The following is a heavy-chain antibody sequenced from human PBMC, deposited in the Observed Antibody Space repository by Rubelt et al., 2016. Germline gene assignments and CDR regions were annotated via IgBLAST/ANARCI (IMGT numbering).Heavy chain of an antibody. J-gene: IGHJ3*02. Sequence: QVQLVESGGGVVQPGRSLRLSCAASGFTFSSYGMHWVRQAPGKGLEWIGSIYYSGSTYYNPSLKSRVTISVDTSKNQFSLKLSSVTAADTAVYYCARQGATGAFDIWGQGTMVTVSS. CDR1: GFTFSSYG. CDR3: ARQGATGAFDI. V-gene: IGHV4-39*01. CDR2: IYYSGST. D-gene: IGHD1-26*01.